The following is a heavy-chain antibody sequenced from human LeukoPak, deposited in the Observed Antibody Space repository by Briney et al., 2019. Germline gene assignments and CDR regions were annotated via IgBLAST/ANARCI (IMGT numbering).Heavy chain of an antibody. V-gene: IGHV1-8*01. CDR2: MNPNSGNT. Sequence: ASVKVSCKASGYTFTNYDVNWVRQATGQGLEWMGWMNPNSGNTAYAQKFQGRVTMTTDTSITTAYMEPSSLRSDDTAVYYCARSLRGWYKDYWGQGTLVTVSS. CDR1: GYTFTNYD. J-gene: IGHJ4*02. CDR3: ARSLRGWYKDY. D-gene: IGHD6-19*01.